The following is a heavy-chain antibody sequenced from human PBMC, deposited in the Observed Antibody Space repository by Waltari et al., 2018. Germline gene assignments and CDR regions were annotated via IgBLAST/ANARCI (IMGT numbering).Heavy chain of an antibody. D-gene: IGHD1-26*01. Sequence: QVQLVQSGAEVKKPGSSVKVSCKASGGTFSSYAISWVRQAPGQGLEWMGGIIPIFGTANYAQKFQGRVTITADESTSTAYMELSSLRSEDTAVYYCARDRAQGMGATPGRWFDPWGQGTLVTVSS. CDR2: IIPIFGTA. V-gene: IGHV1-69*01. CDR1: GGTFSSYA. CDR3: ARDRAQGMGATPGRWFDP. J-gene: IGHJ5*02.